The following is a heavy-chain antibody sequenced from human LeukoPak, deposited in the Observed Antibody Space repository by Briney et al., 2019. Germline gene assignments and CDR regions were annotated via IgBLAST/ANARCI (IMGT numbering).Heavy chain of an antibody. CDR3: ARDLGHTYYYDSSGNESVDAFDI. D-gene: IGHD3-22*01. CDR2: IKQDGSEK. Sequence: PGGSLRLSCAASGFTFSSYWMSWVRQAPGKGLEWAANIKQDGSEKYYVDSVKGRFTISRDNAKNSLYLQMNSLRAEDTAVYYCARDLGHTYYYDSSGNESVDAFDIWGQGTMVTVSS. CDR1: GFTFSSYW. J-gene: IGHJ3*02. V-gene: IGHV3-7*01.